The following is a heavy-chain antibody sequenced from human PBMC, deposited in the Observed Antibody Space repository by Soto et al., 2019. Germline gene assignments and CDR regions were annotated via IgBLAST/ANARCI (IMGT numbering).Heavy chain of an antibody. CDR2: INSDGSST. Sequence: GGSLRLSCAASGFTFSSYWMHWVRQAPGKGLVWVSRINSDGSSTSYADSVKGRFTISRDNAKNTLYLQMNSLRAEDTAVYYCAREDSSSSYYYYYYMDVWGKGTTVTVSS. CDR3: AREDSSSSYYYYYYMDV. V-gene: IGHV3-74*01. J-gene: IGHJ6*03. D-gene: IGHD6-6*01. CDR1: GFTFSSYW.